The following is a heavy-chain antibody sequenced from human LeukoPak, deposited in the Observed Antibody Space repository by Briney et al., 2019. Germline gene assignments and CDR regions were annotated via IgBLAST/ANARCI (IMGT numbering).Heavy chain of an antibody. CDR1: GFTVSSNY. Sequence: GGSLRLSCAASGFTVSSNYMSWVRQAPGKGLEWVSVIYSGGNTYYADSVKGRFTISRDNSKNTLYLQMSSLRAEDTAVYYCARGGGYSSPRWFDPWGQGTLVTVSS. D-gene: IGHD6-13*01. J-gene: IGHJ5*02. CDR3: ARGGGYSSPRWFDP. V-gene: IGHV3-66*01. CDR2: IYSGGNT.